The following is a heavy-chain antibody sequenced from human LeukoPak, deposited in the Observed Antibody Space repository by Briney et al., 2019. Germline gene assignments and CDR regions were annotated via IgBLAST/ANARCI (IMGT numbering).Heavy chain of an antibody. CDR1: GFTFSHYH. Sequence: GGSLRLSCAASGFTFSHYHMLWVRQAPGKGLEWVAFIRYDGGDKYYADSVKGRFTISRDNSKNTVSLQMNSLRAEDTAMYYCAKALLAVAGPFDSWGQGTLLTVSS. CDR2: IRYDGGDK. V-gene: IGHV3-30*02. J-gene: IGHJ4*02. D-gene: IGHD6-19*01. CDR3: AKALLAVAGPFDS.